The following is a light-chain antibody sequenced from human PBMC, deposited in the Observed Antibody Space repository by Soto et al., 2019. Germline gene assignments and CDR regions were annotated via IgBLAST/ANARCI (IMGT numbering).Light chain of an antibody. J-gene: IGLJ1*01. V-gene: IGLV2-14*01. CDR3: SSYTRRSTYV. Sequence: QSALTQPASVSGSHGQSITISCTATTSDVDHSNYVSWYQHHPGKAPTLIIYEVSNRPSGVSNRFSGSKSGNTASLSISWLQSEDEADYYCSSYTRRSTYVVGTGTKLTVL. CDR1: TSDVDHSNY. CDR2: EVS.